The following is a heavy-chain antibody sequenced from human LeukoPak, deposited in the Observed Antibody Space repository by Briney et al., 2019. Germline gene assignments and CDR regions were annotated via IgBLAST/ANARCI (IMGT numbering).Heavy chain of an antibody. D-gene: IGHD5-12*01. V-gene: IGHV4-59*01. J-gene: IGHJ1*01. CDR1: GGSISSYY. CDR2: LFYSGDT. Sequence: PSETLSLTCTVSGGSISSYYWSWIRQPPGKGLEWVGYLFYSGDTNSNPSLKSRVTISADTSKNQFSLRLNSVTAADTAVYYCGRVRTGNSGSPEYFEDWGQGTLVTVS. CDR3: GRVRTGNSGSPEYFED.